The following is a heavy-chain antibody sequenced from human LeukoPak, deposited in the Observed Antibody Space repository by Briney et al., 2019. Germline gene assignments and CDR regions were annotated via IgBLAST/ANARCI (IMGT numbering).Heavy chain of an antibody. CDR2: INPHSGAT. V-gene: IGHV1-2*02. J-gene: IGHJ5*02. CDR1: GYGFSDVY. D-gene: IGHD1-1*01. CDR3: ATSSTVTHTRDP. Sequence: ASVKVSCKASGYGFSDVYFNWVRQAPGQGLGWMGWINPHSGATNYAQRFQGRISMGASFDTAYIELSRLTSDATAVYYCATSSTVTHTRDPWGQGTLVTVSS.